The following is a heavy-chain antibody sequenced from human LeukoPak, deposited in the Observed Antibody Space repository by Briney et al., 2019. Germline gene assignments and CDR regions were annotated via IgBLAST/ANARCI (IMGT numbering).Heavy chain of an antibody. J-gene: IGHJ4*02. Sequence: ASVKVSCKASGYTFTSNYMHWVRQAPGQGLEWMGVINPSGGSTSYAQKFQGRVSMTRDTSTSTVYMELSSLRSADTAVYYCARDAESYSLGIAVAGKYYFDYWGQGTLVTVSS. CDR2: INPSGGST. CDR1: GYTFTSNY. CDR3: ARDAESYSLGIAVAGKYYFDY. D-gene: IGHD6-19*01. V-gene: IGHV1-46*01.